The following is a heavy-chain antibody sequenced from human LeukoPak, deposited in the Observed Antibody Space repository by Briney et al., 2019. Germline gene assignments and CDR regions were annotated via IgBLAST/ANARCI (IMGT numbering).Heavy chain of an antibody. V-gene: IGHV3-48*01. D-gene: IGHD2-15*01. J-gene: IGHJ3*02. CDR1: GFTFSSYS. CDR2: ISSSSSAI. CDR3: ARAYCSGGSCYYAFDI. Sequence: GGSLRLSCAASGFTFSSYSMNWVRRAPGKGLEWVSYISSSSSAIYYADSVKGRFTISRDNAKNSLYLQMNSVRAEDTAVYYCARAYCSGGSCYYAFDIWGQGTMVTVSS.